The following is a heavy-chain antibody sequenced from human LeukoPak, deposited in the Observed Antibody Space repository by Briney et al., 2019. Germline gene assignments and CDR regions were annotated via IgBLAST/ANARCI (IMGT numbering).Heavy chain of an antibody. CDR3: ARPLVGDALDY. Sequence: GGSLRLSCAASGFXFSRYGIHWVRQAPGKGQEGVALIWYDGSNEYYADSVKGRFTIFRDNSKHTLHLQMNSLRAEDTAVYYCARPLVGDALDYWGQGTLVTVSS. V-gene: IGHV3-33*01. CDR1: GFXFSRYG. D-gene: IGHD1-26*01. J-gene: IGHJ4*02. CDR2: IWYDGSNE.